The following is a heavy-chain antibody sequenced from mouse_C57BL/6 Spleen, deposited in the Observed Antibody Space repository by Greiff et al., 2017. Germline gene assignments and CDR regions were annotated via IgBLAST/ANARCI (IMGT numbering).Heavy chain of an antibody. J-gene: IGHJ2*01. CDR1: GYTFTSYW. V-gene: IGHV1-64*01. CDR3: APITTVVAPTGAYFDY. D-gene: IGHD1-1*01. Sequence: QVQLQQPGAELVKPGASVKLSCKASGYTFTSYWMHWVKQRPGQGLEWIGMIHPNSGSTNYNEKFKSKATLTVDKSSSTAYMQLSSLTSEDSAVYYCAPITTVVAPTGAYFDYWGQGTTLTVSS. CDR2: IHPNSGST.